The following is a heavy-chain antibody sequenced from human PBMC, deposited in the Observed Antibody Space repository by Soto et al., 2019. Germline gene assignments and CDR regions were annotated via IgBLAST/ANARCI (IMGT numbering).Heavy chain of an antibody. CDR1: GFTFSSYG. Sequence: QVQLVESGGGVVQPGRSLRLSCAASGFTFSSYGMHWVRQAPGKGLEWVAVISYDGSNKYYADSVKGRFTISRDNSKNTLYLQMNSLRAEDTAVYYCAKAGLRNGMDVWGQGTTVTVSS. J-gene: IGHJ6*02. V-gene: IGHV3-30*18. D-gene: IGHD5-12*01. CDR2: ISYDGSNK. CDR3: AKAGLRNGMDV.